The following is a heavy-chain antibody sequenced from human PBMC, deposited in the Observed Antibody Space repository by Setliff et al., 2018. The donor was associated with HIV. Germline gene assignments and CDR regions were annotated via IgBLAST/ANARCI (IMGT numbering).Heavy chain of an antibody. CDR3: ARGSWKDGAQGYFFDH. Sequence: SETLSLTCTVSGYSISSGYYWGWIRQPPGKGLEWIGSIYHSGSTYYNPSLKSRVTISVDTSKNQFSLSLRSVTAADTAVYYCARGSWKDGAQGYFFDHWGQGTLVTVSS. CDR2: IYHSGST. J-gene: IGHJ4*02. CDR1: GYSISSGYY. D-gene: IGHD1-1*01. V-gene: IGHV4-38-2*02.